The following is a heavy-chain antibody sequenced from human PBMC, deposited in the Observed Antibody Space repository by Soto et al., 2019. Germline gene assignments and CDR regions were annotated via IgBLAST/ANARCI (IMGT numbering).Heavy chain of an antibody. D-gene: IGHD6-13*01. J-gene: IGHJ4*02. CDR1: GFTFGDYY. CDR2: ISSSGSST. Sequence: QVQLVESGGGLVKPGGSLRLSCAASGFTFGDYYMSWIRQAPGKGLEWVSYISSSGSSTYYVDSVRGRFTISRDNAKNSLYLQMESLGAEDTAVYYCARAAAAGPAAWYWGQGTLVTVSS. V-gene: IGHV3-11*01. CDR3: ARAAAAGPAAWY.